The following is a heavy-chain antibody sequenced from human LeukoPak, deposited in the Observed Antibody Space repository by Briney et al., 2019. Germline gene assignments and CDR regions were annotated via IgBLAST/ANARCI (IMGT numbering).Heavy chain of an antibody. Sequence: DSVKVSCKASGYTFTGSGWYLYWLRQAPGQGLECVGWIHPNNGATLYAQKFQGRVAMTTDTSISTAYMELSRLRPDDTAMYYCARDGPPQMVDFDYWGQGTLVTVSS. V-gene: IGHV1-2*02. D-gene: IGHD3-10*01. CDR2: IHPNNGAT. CDR1: GYTFTGSGWY. CDR3: ARDGPPQMVDFDY. J-gene: IGHJ4*02.